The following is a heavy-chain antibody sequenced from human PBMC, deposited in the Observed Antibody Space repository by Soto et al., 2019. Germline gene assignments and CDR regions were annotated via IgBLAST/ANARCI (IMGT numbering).Heavy chain of an antibody. J-gene: IGHJ6*02. V-gene: IGHV1-2*04. Sequence: GASVKVSCKASGYTFIGYYIHWVRQAPGQGLEWMGWINPNSGGTNYAQRFQGWVTMTRDRSISTAYMELSRLKSDDTAVYYCARVGGGLASHGYYGMDVWGQGTTVTV. CDR2: INPNSGGT. CDR1: GYTFIGYY. CDR3: ARVGGGLASHGYYGMDV. D-gene: IGHD3-10*01.